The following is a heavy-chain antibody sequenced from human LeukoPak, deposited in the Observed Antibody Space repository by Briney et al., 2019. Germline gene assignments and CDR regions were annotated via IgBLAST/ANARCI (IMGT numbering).Heavy chain of an antibody. CDR3: ASESRAEISRMTYYFDY. J-gene: IGHJ4*02. CDR2: IYTSGST. CDR1: GGSISSYY. V-gene: IGHV4-4*07. D-gene: IGHD6-6*01. Sequence: SGTLSLTCTVSGGSISSYYWSWIRQPAGKGLEWIGRIYTSGSTNYNPSLKSRVAMSVDTSKNQFSLKLSSVTAADTAVYYCASESRAEISRMTYYFDYWGQGTLVTVSS.